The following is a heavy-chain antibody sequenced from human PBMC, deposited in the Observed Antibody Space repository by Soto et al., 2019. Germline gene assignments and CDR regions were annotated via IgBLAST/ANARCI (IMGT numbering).Heavy chain of an antibody. D-gene: IGHD2-15*01. Sequence: ELKLVESGGGLVQPGGSLRLSCAASGFTFSYYWMHWVRQAPGTVLVWVSHIHSDGTTTTYADSVKGRFTVSRDNTKNTLYLQMDGLRAEDTAVYYCARGDRGGFDIWGQGTVAIVSS. CDR2: IHSDGTTT. V-gene: IGHV3-74*01. CDR3: ARGDRGGFDI. J-gene: IGHJ3*02. CDR1: GFTFSYYW.